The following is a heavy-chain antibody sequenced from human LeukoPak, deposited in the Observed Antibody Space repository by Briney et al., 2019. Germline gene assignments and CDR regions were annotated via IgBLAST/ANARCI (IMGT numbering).Heavy chain of an antibody. V-gene: IGHV4-34*01. Sequence: PSETLSLTCAVYGGSFSGYYWSWIRQPPGKGLEWIGEINHSGSTNYNPSLKSRVTISVDTSKNQFSLKLSSVTAADTAVYYCARVRKSPYYYGSSGYFDYWGQGTLVTVSS. J-gene: IGHJ4*02. CDR1: GGSFSGYY. D-gene: IGHD3-22*01. CDR3: ARVRKSPYYYGSSGYFDY. CDR2: INHSGST.